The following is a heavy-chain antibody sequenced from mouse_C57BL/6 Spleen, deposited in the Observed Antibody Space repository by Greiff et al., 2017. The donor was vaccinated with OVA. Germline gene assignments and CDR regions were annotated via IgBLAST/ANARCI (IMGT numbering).Heavy chain of an antibody. CDR1: GYTFTDYY. CDR3: ARGYSNYDYFDY. D-gene: IGHD2-5*01. Sequence: QVQLKQSGAELVRPGASVKLSCKASGYTFTDYYINWVKQRPGQGLEWIARIYPGSGNTYYNEKFKGKATLTAEKSSSTAYMQLSSLTSEDSAVYFCARGYSNYDYFDYWGQGTTLTVSS. J-gene: IGHJ2*01. V-gene: IGHV1-76*01. CDR2: IYPGSGNT.